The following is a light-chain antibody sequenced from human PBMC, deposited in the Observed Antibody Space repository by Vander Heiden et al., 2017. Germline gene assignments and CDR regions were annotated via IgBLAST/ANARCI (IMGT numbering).Light chain of an antibody. CDR2: WAS. Sequence: DLVLTPSPDSLPVSLGERATINCKSSQSVLSSFNSKNHLAWFRQKPRQPPELLIYWASTRESGVPDRFSGSGSGTDFTLTISNMQAEDVAVYYCEQHSTKTFGQGTKVEIK. V-gene: IGKV4-1*01. CDR1: QSVLSSFNSKNH. J-gene: IGKJ1*01. CDR3: EQHSTKT.